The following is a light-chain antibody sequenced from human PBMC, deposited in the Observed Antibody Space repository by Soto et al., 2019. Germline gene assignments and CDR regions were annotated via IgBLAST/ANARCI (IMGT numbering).Light chain of an antibody. V-gene: IGKV3-15*01. J-gene: IGKJ4*01. CDR3: QRYNYWPPVT. CDR1: QTISYN. CDR2: GAS. Sequence: EIVMTQSPVTLSLSPGERATLSCRASQTISYNLAGYQQKPGQAPRLLIYGASTRATGIPARFSGTGSGTEYTLPFSSRQSEDFGFYFCQRYNYWPPVTFGGGTRVDIK.